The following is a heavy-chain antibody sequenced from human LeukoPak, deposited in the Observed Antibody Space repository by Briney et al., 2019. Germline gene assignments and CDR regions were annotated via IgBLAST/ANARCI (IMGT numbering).Heavy chain of an antibody. J-gene: IGHJ5*02. Sequence: SETLSLTCTVSGGSISSYYWSWIRQPAGKGLEWIGRIYTSGSTNYNPSLKSRVTMSVDTSKNQFSLKLSSVTAADTAVYYCARDHCGSTSCTNWFDPWGQGTLVAVSS. V-gene: IGHV4-4*07. CDR2: IYTSGST. D-gene: IGHD2-2*01. CDR1: GGSISSYY. CDR3: ARDHCGSTSCTNWFDP.